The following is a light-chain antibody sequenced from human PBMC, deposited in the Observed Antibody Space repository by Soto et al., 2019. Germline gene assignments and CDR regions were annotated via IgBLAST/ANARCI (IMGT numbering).Light chain of an antibody. J-gene: IGLJ1*01. CDR1: HNDIGTYDY. V-gene: IGLV2-14*03. CDR3: SSVNYNRIEV. CDR2: GVT. Sequence: QSVLAQPTSVSGSPGQSISISCTGNHNDIGTYDYVSWYQQHPGRAPRLLIHGVTTRASGISDRFSASKSGLTASLTSAGLQPEDEADYHCSSVNYNRIEVFGHETKGTV.